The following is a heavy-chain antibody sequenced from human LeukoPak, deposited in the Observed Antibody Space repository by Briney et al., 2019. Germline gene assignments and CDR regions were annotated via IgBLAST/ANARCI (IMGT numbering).Heavy chain of an antibody. CDR1: GYTFTGYY. CDR2: INPPSGGT. Sequence: ASVKVSCKASGYTFTGYYMHWVQQAPGQGLEWMGWINPPSGGTNSAQKFQGRVTMTRDTSITTAYLELSRLTSDDTAVYYCARGDIYSGSFLDYWGQGTLVTVSS. J-gene: IGHJ4*02. CDR3: ARGDIYSGSFLDY. V-gene: IGHV1-2*02. D-gene: IGHD3-10*01.